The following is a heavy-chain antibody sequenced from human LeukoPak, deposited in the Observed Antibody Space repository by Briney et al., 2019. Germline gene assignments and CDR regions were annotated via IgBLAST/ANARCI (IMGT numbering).Heavy chain of an antibody. J-gene: IGHJ6*03. CDR2: ISGSGGST. CDR1: GFTFSSYA. V-gene: IGHV3-23*01. CDR3: ASRGYPHYYYYYYMDV. Sequence: GGSLRLSCAASGFTFSSYAMSWVRQAPGKGLEWVSAISGSGGSTYYADSVKGRFTISRDNSKNTLYLQMNSLRAEDTAVYYCASRGYPHYYYYYYMDVWGKGTTVTASS. D-gene: IGHD3-22*01.